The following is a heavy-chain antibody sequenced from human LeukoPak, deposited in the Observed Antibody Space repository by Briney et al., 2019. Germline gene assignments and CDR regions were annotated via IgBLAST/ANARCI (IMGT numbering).Heavy chain of an antibody. D-gene: IGHD3-10*01. Sequence: SVKVSCKASGCTFSSYYIRWVRQAPGQGLEWMGGIIPIFGTANYAQKFQGRVTITADESTSTAYMELSSLRSEDTAVYYCARPLRGSGSYYNFDYWGQGTLVTVSS. CDR2: IIPIFGTA. V-gene: IGHV1-69*01. CDR3: ARPLRGSGSYYNFDY. CDR1: GCTFSSYY. J-gene: IGHJ4*02.